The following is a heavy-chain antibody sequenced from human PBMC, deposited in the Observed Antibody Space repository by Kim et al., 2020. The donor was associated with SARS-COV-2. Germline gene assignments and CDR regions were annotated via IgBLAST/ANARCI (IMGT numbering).Heavy chain of an antibody. D-gene: IGHD3-16*01. Sequence: GGSLRLSCAASGFTFSSYAMSWVRQAPGKGLEWVSAISGSSGSTYYADSVKGRFTISRDNSKNTLYLQMNSLRAEDTAVYYCAKIGWGRKIPADYWGQGTLVTVSS. CDR2: ISGSSGST. J-gene: IGHJ4*02. V-gene: IGHV3-23*01. CDR1: GFTFSSYA. CDR3: AKIGWGRKIPADY.